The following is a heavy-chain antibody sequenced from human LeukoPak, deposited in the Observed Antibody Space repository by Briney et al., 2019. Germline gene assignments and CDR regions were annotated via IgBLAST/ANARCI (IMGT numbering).Heavy chain of an antibody. J-gene: IGHJ4*02. Sequence: PGGSLRLSCAASGFTFSSYWMHWVRQGPGKGLVWVSRINSDGSSTNYADSVRGRFTISRDNAENTLYLQMNSLRVEDTAFYYCAKDNRRHYTSGPNPDSLHWGQGALVTVSS. V-gene: IGHV3-74*01. D-gene: IGHD6-19*01. CDR1: GFTFSSYW. CDR2: INSDGSST. CDR3: AKDNRRHYTSGPNPDSLH.